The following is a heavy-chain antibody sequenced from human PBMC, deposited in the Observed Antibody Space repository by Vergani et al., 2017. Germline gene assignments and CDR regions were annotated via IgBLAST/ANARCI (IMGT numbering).Heavy chain of an antibody. V-gene: IGHV4-34*01. CDR3: ARWAPYSSSSGYYYYMDV. J-gene: IGHJ6*03. Sequence: QVQLQKWGAGLLKPSETLSLTCAVYGGSFSGYYWSWIRQPPGKGLEWIGEINHSGGTNYNPSLKSRVTISADTSKNQFSLKLCSVTAADTAVYYCARWAPYSSSSGYYYYMDVWGKGTTVTVSS. D-gene: IGHD6-6*01. CDR1: GGSFSGYY. CDR2: INHSGGT.